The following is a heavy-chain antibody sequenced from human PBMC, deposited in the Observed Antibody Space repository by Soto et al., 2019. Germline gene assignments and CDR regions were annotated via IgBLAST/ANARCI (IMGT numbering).Heavy chain of an antibody. CDR1: SGSISSSNW. D-gene: IGHD6-13*01. V-gene: IGHV4-4*02. CDR3: ASGRIAAAGDMGPPTYYYMDV. J-gene: IGHJ6*03. CDR2: IYHSGST. Sequence: SETLSLTCAVSSGSISSSNWWSWVRQPPGKGLEWIGEIYHSGSTNYNPSLKSRVTISVDKSKNQFSLKLSSVTAADTAVYYCASGRIAAAGDMGPPTYYYMDVWGKGTTVTVSS.